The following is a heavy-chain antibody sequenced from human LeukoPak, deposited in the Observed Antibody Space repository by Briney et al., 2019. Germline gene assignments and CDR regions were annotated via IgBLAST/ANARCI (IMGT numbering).Heavy chain of an antibody. CDR3: ARENNVDTAMGDAFDI. V-gene: IGHV4-39*07. CDR2: IYYSGST. J-gene: IGHJ3*02. Sequence: SETLSPTRTVSWGSLSSSSYYWGWVPPPPGKGLGWVGGIYYSGSTYYNPSLKSRVTISVDTSKNQFSLKLSSVTAADTAVYYCARENNVDTAMGDAFDIWGQGTMVTVSS. D-gene: IGHD5-18*01. CDR1: WGSLSSSSYY.